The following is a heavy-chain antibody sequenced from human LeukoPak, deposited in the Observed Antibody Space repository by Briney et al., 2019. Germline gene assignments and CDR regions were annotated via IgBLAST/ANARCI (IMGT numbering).Heavy chain of an antibody. J-gene: IGHJ3*02. CDR2: IWYDGSNK. Sequence: GGSLRLSCAASGFTFSSYGMHWVRQAPGKGLEWVAVIWYDGSNKFYGDSVKGRFTTSRDNSKNTVALQMNSLRDEDTAVYYCAREQFGSDDALDIWGQGTTVIVSS. D-gene: IGHD5-24*01. CDR1: GFTFSSYG. CDR3: AREQFGSDDALDI. V-gene: IGHV3-33*01.